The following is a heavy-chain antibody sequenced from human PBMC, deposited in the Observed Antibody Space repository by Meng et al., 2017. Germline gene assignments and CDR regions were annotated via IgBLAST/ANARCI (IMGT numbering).Heavy chain of an antibody. Sequence: QVQRVLSGAGVKEPWSSVNVSCKASGYTFTSYGISWVRQAPGQGLEWMGWISAYNGNTNYAQKLQGRVTMTTDTSTSTAYMELRSLRSDDTAVYYCVLWFGELSFDYWGQGTLVTVSS. CDR1: GYTFTSYG. CDR3: VLWFGELSFDY. CDR2: ISAYNGNT. V-gene: IGHV1-18*01. J-gene: IGHJ4*02. D-gene: IGHD3-10*01.